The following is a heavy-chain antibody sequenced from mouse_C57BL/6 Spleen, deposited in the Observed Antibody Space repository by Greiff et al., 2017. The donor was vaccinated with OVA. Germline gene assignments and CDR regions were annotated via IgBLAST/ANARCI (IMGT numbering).Heavy chain of an antibody. D-gene: IGHD1-1*01. V-gene: IGHV2-6-1*01. CDR3: ARHGGSSYDYFDY. Sequence: VKLMESGPGLVAPSQSLSITCTVSGFSLTSYGVHWVRQPPGKGLEWLVVIWSDGSTTYNSALKSRLSISKDNSKSQVFLKMNSLQTDDTAMYYCARHGGSSYDYFDYWGKGTTLTVSS. CDR2: IWSDGST. CDR1: GFSLTSYG. J-gene: IGHJ2*01.